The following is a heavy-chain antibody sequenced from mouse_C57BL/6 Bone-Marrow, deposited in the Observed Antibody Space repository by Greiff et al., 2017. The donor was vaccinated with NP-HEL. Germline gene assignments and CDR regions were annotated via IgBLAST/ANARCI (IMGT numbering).Heavy chain of an antibody. J-gene: IGHJ3*01. CDR2: IDPANGNT. CDR1: GFTIKNSY. Sequence: VQLQQSVAELVRPGASVKLSCTASGFTIKNSYMHWVKQRPEQGLEWIGRIDPANGNTKYDPKFQGKATITADTSSNTAYLQLSSLTSEDTAIYYCAVLRPWFAYWGQGTLVTVSA. D-gene: IGHD1-2*01. V-gene: IGHV14-3*01. CDR3: AVLRPWFAY.